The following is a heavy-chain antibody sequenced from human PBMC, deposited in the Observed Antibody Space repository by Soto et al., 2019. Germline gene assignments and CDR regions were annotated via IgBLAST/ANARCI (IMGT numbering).Heavy chain of an antibody. V-gene: IGHV3-30*18. CDR3: AKDRLRMWLPRSPPSGNGMDV. CDR2: ISYDGSNK. J-gene: IGHJ6*02. CDR1: GFTFSSYG. D-gene: IGHD6-19*01. Sequence: PGGSLRLSCAASGFTFSSYGMHWVRQAPGKGLEWVAVISYDGSNKYYADSVKGRFTISRDNSKNTLYLQMNSLRAEDTAVYYCAKDRLRMWLPRSPPSGNGMDVWGQGTTVTVSS.